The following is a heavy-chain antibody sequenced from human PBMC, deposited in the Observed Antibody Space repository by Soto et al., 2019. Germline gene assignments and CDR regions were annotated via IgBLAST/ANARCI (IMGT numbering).Heavy chain of an antibody. CDR2: ISAYNGNT. V-gene: IGHV1-18*01. J-gene: IGHJ5*02. D-gene: IGHD6-19*01. CDR1: GYTFTSYG. Sequence: QVQLVQSGAEVKKPGASVKVSCKASGYTFTSYGISWVRQAPGQGLEWMGWISAYNGNTNYAQKLQGRVTMTTDTSTSTDYMELRSLRADDTAVDYCAGDGGQWLRYNWFDPWGQGTLVTVSS. CDR3: AGDGGQWLRYNWFDP.